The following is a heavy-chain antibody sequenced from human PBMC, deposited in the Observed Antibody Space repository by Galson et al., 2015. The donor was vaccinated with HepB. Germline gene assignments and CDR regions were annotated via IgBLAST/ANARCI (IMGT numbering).Heavy chain of an antibody. CDR2: ISSSSSYI. CDR1: GFTFSSYS. V-gene: IGHV3-21*01. D-gene: IGHD4-11*01. J-gene: IGHJ6*02. CDR3: ARSVTTNGMDV. Sequence: SLRLSCAASGFTFSSYSMNWVRQAPGKGLEWVSSISSSSSYIYYADSVKGRFTISRDNAKNSLYLQMNSLRAEDTAVYYCARSVTTNGMDVWGQGTTVTVSS.